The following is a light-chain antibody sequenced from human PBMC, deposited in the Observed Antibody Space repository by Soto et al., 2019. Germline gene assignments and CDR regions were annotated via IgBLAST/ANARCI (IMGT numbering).Light chain of an antibody. V-gene: IGKV1-5*03. Sequence: DSHMTQSPSTLAASVVDIATFTCRATESISSWLAWYQQKPGKDPKLLIHKVSSLESGVPSRFSGSGYGTECTLTISSLQPDDFATYFCQQYHTYPWTFGQGTKV. CDR1: ESISSW. CDR2: KVS. J-gene: IGKJ1*01. CDR3: QQYHTYPWT.